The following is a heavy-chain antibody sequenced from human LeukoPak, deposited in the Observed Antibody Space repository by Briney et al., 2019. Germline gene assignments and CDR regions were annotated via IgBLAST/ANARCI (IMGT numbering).Heavy chain of an antibody. D-gene: IGHD3-10*01. Sequence: GGSLRLSCAASGFTISNDWMSWVRQAPGKGLEWVARVKSRSAGETTDYAAPVKGRFTISRDDSKNTLYLQMNSLRTEDTAVYYCAKDLRSGSYYNSLYYFDYWGQGTLVTVSS. CDR2: VKSRSAGETT. CDR3: AKDLRSGSYYNSLYYFDY. CDR1: GFTISNDW. V-gene: IGHV3-15*01. J-gene: IGHJ4*02.